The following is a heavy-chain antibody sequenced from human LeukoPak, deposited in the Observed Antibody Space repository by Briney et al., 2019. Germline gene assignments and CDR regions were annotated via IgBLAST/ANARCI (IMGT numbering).Heavy chain of an antibody. CDR1: GYTSTGYF. J-gene: IGHJ5*02. V-gene: IGHV1-2*06. Sequence: GASVKVSCKAFGYTSTGYFMHWVHQAPGQGLEWMGRINPNSGGTNYAQKFQGRVTMTRDTSISTAYMELSRLTSDDTAVYYCAPGPGWFDPWGQGTLVTVSS. CDR3: APGPGWFDP. CDR2: INPNSGGT. D-gene: IGHD7-27*01.